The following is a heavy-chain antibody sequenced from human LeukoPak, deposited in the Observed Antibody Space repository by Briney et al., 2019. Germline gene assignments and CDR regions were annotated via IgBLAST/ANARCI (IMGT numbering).Heavy chain of an antibody. D-gene: IGHD6-19*01. CDR2: IYYSGST. V-gene: IGHV4-59*01. CDR1: GGSISSYY. Sequence: SETLSLTCTVSGGSISSYYWSWFRQPPGRGLEGIGYIYYSGSTNYNPSLKSRVTISVDTSNNQFSLNLTSVTAADPAMYYCARGGWSLDYWGQGTLVTVSS. J-gene: IGHJ4*02. CDR3: ARGGWSLDY.